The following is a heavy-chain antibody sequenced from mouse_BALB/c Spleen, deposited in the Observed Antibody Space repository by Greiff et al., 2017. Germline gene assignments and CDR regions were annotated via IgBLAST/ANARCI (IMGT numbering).Heavy chain of an antibody. CDR2: IWSGGST. D-gene: IGHD3-3*01. CDR1: GFSLTSYG. CDR3: ARNRGGGNAMDY. V-gene: IGHV2-2*02. Sequence: VKLMESGPGLVQPSQSLSITCTVSGFSLTSYGVHWVRQSPGKGLEWLGVIWSGGSTDYNAAFISRLSISKDNSKSQVFFKMNSLQANDTAIYYCARNRGGGNAMDYWGQGTSVTVSS. J-gene: IGHJ4*01.